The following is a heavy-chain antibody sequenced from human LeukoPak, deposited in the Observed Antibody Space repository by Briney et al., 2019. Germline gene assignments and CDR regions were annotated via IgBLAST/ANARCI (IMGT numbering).Heavy chain of an antibody. CDR1: GFTFSSYG. V-gene: IGHV3-30*02. CDR2: IRYDGSNK. D-gene: IGHD2-2*01. CDR3: AKGKGSIVVVPAPFDY. J-gene: IGHJ4*02. Sequence: GGSLRLSCAASGFTFSSYGMHWVRQPPGKGLEWVAFIRYDGSNKYYADSVKGRFTISRDNSKNTLYLQMNSLRAEDTAVYYCAKGKGSIVVVPAPFDYWGQGTLVTVSS.